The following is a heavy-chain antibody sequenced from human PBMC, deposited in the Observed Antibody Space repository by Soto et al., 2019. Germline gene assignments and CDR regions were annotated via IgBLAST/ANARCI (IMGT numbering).Heavy chain of an antibody. J-gene: IGHJ4*02. CDR1: GFTFSSYE. D-gene: IGHD1-26*01. CDR3: ARDGGGSYRPFDY. Sequence: EVQLVESGGGLVQPGGSLRLSCAASGFTFSSYEMNWVRQAPGKGLEWVSYISSSGSTIYYADSVKGRFTISRDNAKNSLDLQMNSLRAEDTAVYYCARDGGGSYRPFDYWGQGTLVTVSS. V-gene: IGHV3-48*03. CDR2: ISSSGSTI.